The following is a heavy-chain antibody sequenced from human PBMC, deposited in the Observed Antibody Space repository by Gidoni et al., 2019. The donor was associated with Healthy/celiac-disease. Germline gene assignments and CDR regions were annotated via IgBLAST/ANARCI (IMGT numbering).Heavy chain of an antibody. CDR2: ISSSSSTI. J-gene: IGHJ4*02. D-gene: IGHD3-10*01. CDR1: GFTFSSYS. Sequence: EVQLVESGGGLVQPGGSLRLSCAASGFTFSSYSMNWVRQAPGKGREWVSYISSSSSTIDYADSVKGRFTISRDNAKNSLYLQMNSLRAEDTAVYYCARDPPHGAHYFDYWGQGTLVTVSS. V-gene: IGHV3-48*01. CDR3: ARDPPHGAHYFDY.